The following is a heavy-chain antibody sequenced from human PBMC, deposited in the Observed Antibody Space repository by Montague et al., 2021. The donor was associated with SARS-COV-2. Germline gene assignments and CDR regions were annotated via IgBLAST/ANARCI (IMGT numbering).Heavy chain of an antibody. V-gene: IGHV4-39*07. CDR1: GGSISSSGYY. D-gene: IGHD5-18*01. J-gene: IGHJ4*02. CDR2: IYYSGST. Sequence: SETLSLTCTVSGGSISSSGYYWGWIRQPPGKGLEWIGNIYYSGSTYYNPSLKSRVTISVDTSKNQFSLKLSSVTAADTAVYYCARGIRRTWIQVWGRSGFDFWGQGTPVTVSS. CDR3: ARGIRRTWIQVWGRSGFDF.